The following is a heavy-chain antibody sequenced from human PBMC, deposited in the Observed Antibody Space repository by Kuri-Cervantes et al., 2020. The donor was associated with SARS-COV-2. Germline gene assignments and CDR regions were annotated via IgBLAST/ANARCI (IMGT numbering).Heavy chain of an antibody. Sequence: SETLSLTCAVYGGSFSGYYWSRIRQPPGKGLEWIGEINHSGSTNYNPSLKSRVTISVDTSKNQFSLKLSSVTAADTAVYYCARGDIVVVVAATPVPYYYYYGMDVWGQGTTVTVSS. CDR2: INHSGST. CDR3: ARGDIVVVVAATPVPYYYYYGMDV. CDR1: GGSFSGYY. V-gene: IGHV4-34*01. D-gene: IGHD2-15*01. J-gene: IGHJ6*02.